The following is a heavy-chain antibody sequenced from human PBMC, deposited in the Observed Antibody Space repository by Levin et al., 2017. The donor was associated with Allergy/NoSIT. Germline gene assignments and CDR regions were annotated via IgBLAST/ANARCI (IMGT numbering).Heavy chain of an antibody. D-gene: IGHD1-26*01. CDR1: GITFSNFA. V-gene: IGHV3-30*04. Sequence: PGGSLRLSCEVSGITFSNFAVHWVRQAPGKGLEWVAMISYDGSRQYYADSAKGRFTISRDNSKKTMYLQMDSLRGDDTAVYYCARGNRPVGIPDQSYFGLDFWGQGTTVTVSS. CDR3: ARGNRPVGIPDQSYFGLDF. CDR2: ISYDGSRQ. J-gene: IGHJ6*02.